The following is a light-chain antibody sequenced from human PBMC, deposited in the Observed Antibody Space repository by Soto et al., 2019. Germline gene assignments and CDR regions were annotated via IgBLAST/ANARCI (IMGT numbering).Light chain of an antibody. Sequence: IHMPQSPSSLSASVGARISVTCRVSQRIGTDVKWYQQKRGKAPTLLIYAGTNLEDAVPSRISGSRAATNDSLSVSNLQQAEVATFYCRQNYSIPLYTFGQGTKVDI. CDR2: AGT. J-gene: IGKJ1*01. V-gene: IGKV1-39*01. CDR3: RQNYSIPLYT. CDR1: QRIGTD.